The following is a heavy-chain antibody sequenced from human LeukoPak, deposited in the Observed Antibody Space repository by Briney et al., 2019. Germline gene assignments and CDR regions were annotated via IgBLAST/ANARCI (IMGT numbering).Heavy chain of an antibody. J-gene: IGHJ6*02. CDR3: ARGRRYCSGGSCYSYYYYGMDV. CDR1: GGAFSGYY. Sequence: SETLSLTCAVYGGAFSGYYWSWIPQPPGKGLEWIGEINHGGSTNYHPSLKRRVTISVDTSKNQFSLKLSSVTAADAAVYYCARGRRYCSGGSCYSYYYYGMDVWGQGTTVTVSS. V-gene: IGHV4-34*01. CDR2: INHGGST. D-gene: IGHD2-15*01.